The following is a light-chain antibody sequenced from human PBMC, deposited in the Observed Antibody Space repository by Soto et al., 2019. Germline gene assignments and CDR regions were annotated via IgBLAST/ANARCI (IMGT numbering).Light chain of an antibody. V-gene: IGLV2-11*01. J-gene: IGLJ2*01. CDR2: DVS. CDR1: SSDVGGYNY. CDR3: RSYASNYTSVV. Sequence: QSALTQPRSVAGSPGQLVTISCTGTSSDVGGYNYVSWYQQHPGKAPKLMIYDVSKRPSGVPDRFSGSNSANTASLTISGLQAEDEVAYYCRSYASNYTSVVFSGGTQRTVL.